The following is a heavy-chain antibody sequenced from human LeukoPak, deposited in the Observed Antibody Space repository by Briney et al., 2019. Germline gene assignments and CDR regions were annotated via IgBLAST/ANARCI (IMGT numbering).Heavy chain of an antibody. Sequence: SETLSLNCTVSGGSISGSYWSWIRQTPGRGLELIGYIFYTGTTNYNPSLKSRITISVDTSKNLLSLILSSVTAADTAVYYCAGGPTSGWPNHWGQGTLVTVSS. D-gene: IGHD6-19*01. CDR2: IFYTGTT. CDR1: GGSISGSY. CDR3: AGGPTSGWPNH. J-gene: IGHJ5*02. V-gene: IGHV4-59*08.